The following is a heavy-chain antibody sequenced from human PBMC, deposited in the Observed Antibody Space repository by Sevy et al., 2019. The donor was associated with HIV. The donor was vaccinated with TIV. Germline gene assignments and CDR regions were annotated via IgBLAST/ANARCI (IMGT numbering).Heavy chain of an antibody. Sequence: GGSLRLSCTTSGFTFGDYALSWFRQAPGKGLQWVTFIRGKTYGGTAEYAASVKGRFTISRDDSKSIAYLQMNSLKTEDTAVYYCTRGPSGNYSVSFDYWGQGTLVTVSS. D-gene: IGHD1-26*01. CDR3: TRGPSGNYSVSFDY. CDR2: IRGKTYGGTA. CDR1: GFTFGDYA. V-gene: IGHV3-49*03. J-gene: IGHJ4*02.